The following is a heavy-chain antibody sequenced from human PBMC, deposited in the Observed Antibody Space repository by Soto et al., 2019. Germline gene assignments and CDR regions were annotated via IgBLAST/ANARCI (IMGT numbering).Heavy chain of an antibody. J-gene: IGHJ6*03. CDR1: GFTFSSYW. V-gene: IGHV3-7*01. Sequence: GGSLRLSCAASGFTFSSYWMSWVRQAPGKGLEWVANIKQDGSEKYYVDSVKGRFTISRDNAKNSLYLQMDSLRAEDTAVYYCARVLLEPREYYYYYMDVWGKGTTVTVSS. D-gene: IGHD1-1*01. CDR2: IKQDGSEK. CDR3: ARVLLEPREYYYYYMDV.